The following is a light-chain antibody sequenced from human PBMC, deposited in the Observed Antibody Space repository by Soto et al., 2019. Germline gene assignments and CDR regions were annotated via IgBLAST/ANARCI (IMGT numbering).Light chain of an antibody. CDR3: QVWDSSSDHDV. J-gene: IGLJ1*01. V-gene: IGLV3-21*04. CDR1: NVGRKS. CDR2: YDS. Sequence: SYELTQPPSVSVAPGSTARITCGGSNVGRKSVHWYQQKPGQAPVVVIYYDSDRPSGIPERFSGSNSGNTATLTVSRVEAGDEADYYCQVWDSSSDHDVFGTGTKLTVL.